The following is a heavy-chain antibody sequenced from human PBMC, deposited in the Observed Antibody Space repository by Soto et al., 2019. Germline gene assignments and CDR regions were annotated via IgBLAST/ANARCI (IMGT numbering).Heavy chain of an antibody. CDR3: ARDLIGIQLWSPEYYFDY. Sequence: ASVKVSCKASGYTFTSYCISWVRQAPGQGLEWMGWISAYNGNTNYAQKLQGRVTMTTDTSTSTAYMELRSLRSDDTAVYYCARDLIGIQLWSPEYYFDYWGQGTLVTVSS. V-gene: IGHV1-18*04. J-gene: IGHJ4*02. CDR1: GYTFTSYC. D-gene: IGHD5-18*01. CDR2: ISAYNGNT.